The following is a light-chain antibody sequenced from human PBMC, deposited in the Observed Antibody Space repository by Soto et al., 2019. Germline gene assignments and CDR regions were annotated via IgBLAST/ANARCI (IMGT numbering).Light chain of an antibody. CDR1: RSDIGSYNY. CDR2: GVS. V-gene: IGLV2-14*01. CDR3: IPYTGSSTSYV. J-gene: IGLJ1*01. Sequence: QSALAQPASVSGSPGQSITISCSGTRSDIGSYNYVAWYQQFPGKTPKILIYGVSNRPSGVSSRFSGSKSGNTASLTISGLRAEDEADYYCIPYTGSSTSYVFGSGTKVTVL.